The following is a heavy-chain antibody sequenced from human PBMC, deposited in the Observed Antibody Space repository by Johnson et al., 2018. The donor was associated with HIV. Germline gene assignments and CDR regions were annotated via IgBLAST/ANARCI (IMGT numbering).Heavy chain of an antibody. CDR1: GFTFDDYA. D-gene: IGHD3-22*01. J-gene: IGHJ3*02. CDR3: AGGSEYYGSSELSLAFDI. Sequence: QVQLVESGGGLVQPGRSLRLSCAASGFTFDDYAMHWVRQAPGKGLEWVAVISYDGSNKYYADSVKGRFTISRDHSKNTLYLQMNSLRADDTAVSDCAGGSEYYGSSELSLAFDIWGQGTMVTVSS. V-gene: IGHV3-30*04. CDR2: ISYDGSNK.